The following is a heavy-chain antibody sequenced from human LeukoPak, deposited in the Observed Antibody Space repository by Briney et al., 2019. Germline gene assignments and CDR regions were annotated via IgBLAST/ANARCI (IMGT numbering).Heavy chain of an antibody. CDR2: IYWNDDQ. CDR3: VRSLGLIVLIPAATNWFDP. V-gene: IGHV2-5*01. CDR1: GFSLSTSGVG. J-gene: IGHJ5*02. D-gene: IGHD2-2*01. Sequence: SGPTLVKPTQTLTLTCSFSGFSLSTSGVGVGWIRQPPGKALEWLAVIYWNDDQRYSPSLKSRLTITKDTSKNQVVLKMTNMDPVDTATYYCVRSLGLIVLIPAATNWFDPWGQGTLVTVSS.